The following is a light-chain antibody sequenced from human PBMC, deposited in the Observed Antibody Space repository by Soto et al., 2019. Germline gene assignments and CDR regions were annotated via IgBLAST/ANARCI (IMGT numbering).Light chain of an antibody. Sequence: DIQMTQSPSSLSASVGDRVTITCQASQDISNYLNWYQQKPGKAPKLLIYDASNLETGVPSRFSGSGSGTDFSFTISSLHSSLIAIYVCLQYDNHPPFTFGQGTNLEIK. J-gene: IGKJ2*01. CDR1: QDISNY. CDR3: LQYDNHPPFT. CDR2: DAS. V-gene: IGKV1-33*01.